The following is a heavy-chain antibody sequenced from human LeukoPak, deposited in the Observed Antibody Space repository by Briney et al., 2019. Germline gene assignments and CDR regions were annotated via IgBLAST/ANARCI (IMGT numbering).Heavy chain of an antibody. V-gene: IGHV1-18*01. J-gene: IGHJ6*03. Sequence: ASVKVSCKASGYTFTSYGIIWVRQAPGQGLEWMGWISNYNGNTNYAQKIQGRVTMTTDTSTSTAYMELRSLRSDDTAVYYCARVKEDGTDNYYYYYYMDVWGKGTTVTISS. D-gene: IGHD6-13*01. CDR1: GYTFTSYG. CDR3: ARVKEDGTDNYYYYYYMDV. CDR2: ISNYNGNT.